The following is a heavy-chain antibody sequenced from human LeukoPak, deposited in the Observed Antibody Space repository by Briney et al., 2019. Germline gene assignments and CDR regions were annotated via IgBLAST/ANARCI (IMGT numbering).Heavy chain of an antibody. D-gene: IGHD4-17*01. V-gene: IGHV3-23*01. CDR1: GFTFSNYA. Sequence: PGGSLRLSRAASGFTFSNYAMMWLRQAPEKGPEWVSAIRGSGGGTEYADSVRGRFTISRDNSKNTLYLQMNRLRAEDTAVYYCARDPNGDYVGAFDILGQGTMVTVSS. CDR3: ARDPNGDYVGAFDI. J-gene: IGHJ3*02. CDR2: IRGSGGGT.